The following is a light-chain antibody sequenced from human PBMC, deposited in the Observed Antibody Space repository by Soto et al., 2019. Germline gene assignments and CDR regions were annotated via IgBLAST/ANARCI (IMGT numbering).Light chain of an antibody. CDR2: WAS. Sequence: DIVMTQSPDSLAVSLGERATINCKSSQSVLYSANNKNYLAWYQQKPGQSPNLLIYWASTRESGVPDRFSGSGSGTDFTLTISSLQAEDVAVYYCQQYFRAPLTFGGGTKVEIK. CDR1: QSVLYSANNKNY. V-gene: IGKV4-1*01. CDR3: QQYFRAPLT. J-gene: IGKJ4*01.